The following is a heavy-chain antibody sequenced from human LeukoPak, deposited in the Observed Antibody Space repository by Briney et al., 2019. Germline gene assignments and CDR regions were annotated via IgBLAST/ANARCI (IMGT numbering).Heavy chain of an antibody. D-gene: IGHD1-1*01. CDR3: ARYTKGTFDY. J-gene: IGHJ4*02. CDR2: ISSNGGST. CDR1: GFTFSRYA. V-gene: IGHV3-64*02. Sequence: GGSLRLSCSASGFTFSRYAMHWVRQAPGKGLEYVSAISSNGGSTYYADSVKGRFTISRDNSKNTLYLQMGSLRAEDMAVYYCARYTKGTFDYWGQGTLVTVSS.